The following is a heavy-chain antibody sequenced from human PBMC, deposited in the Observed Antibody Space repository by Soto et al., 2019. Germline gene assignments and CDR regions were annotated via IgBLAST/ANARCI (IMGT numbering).Heavy chain of an antibody. J-gene: IGHJ4*02. CDR3: VRVPAR. CDR2: IYHSGST. V-gene: IGHV4-30-2*01. CDR1: WGSSVGGGYS. Sequence: SETQSVRRGVAWGSSVGGGYSWGWIRQPPGKGLEWIGYIYHSGSTYYNPSLKSRVTISVDRSKIQFSLNLCSVSAADAAVYYCVRVPARWGQGTLVTDCS.